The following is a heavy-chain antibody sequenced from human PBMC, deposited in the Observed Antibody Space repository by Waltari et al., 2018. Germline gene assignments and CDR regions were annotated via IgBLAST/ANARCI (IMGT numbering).Heavy chain of an antibody. Sequence: EVQLLESGGGLVQPGGSLRLSCAASGFTFSSYAMSWVRPAPGKGLAWVSASSGSGGSTYYADSVKGRFTISRDNSKNTRYLQMNSLRAEDTAVYYCAKDRGGYSYGRPFDFWGQGTLVTVSS. J-gene: IGHJ4*02. V-gene: IGHV3-23*01. CDR3: AKDRGGYSYGRPFDF. CDR1: GFTFSSYA. D-gene: IGHD5-18*01. CDR2: SSGSGGST.